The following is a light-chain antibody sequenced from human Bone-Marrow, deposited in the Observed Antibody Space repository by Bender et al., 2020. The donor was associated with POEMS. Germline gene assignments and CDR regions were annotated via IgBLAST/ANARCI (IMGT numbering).Light chain of an antibody. V-gene: IGLV1-44*01. CDR1: SSNIGTNP. CDR3: AAWEDSLNGWV. Sequence: QSVVTQPPSASATPGQRVTISCSGSSSNIGTNPVNWYQQLPGTAPKLLIYINNQRPSGVPDRFSGSKSGTSASLAISGLQSEDEADYYCAAWEDSLNGWVFGGGTKLTFL. CDR2: INN. J-gene: IGLJ3*02.